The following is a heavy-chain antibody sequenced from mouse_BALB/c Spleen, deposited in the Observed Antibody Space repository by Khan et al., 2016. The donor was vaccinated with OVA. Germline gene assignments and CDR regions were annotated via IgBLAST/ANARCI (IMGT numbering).Heavy chain of an antibody. CDR2: ISYSGST. V-gene: IGHV3-2*02. D-gene: IGHD4-1*01. J-gene: IGHJ4*01. Sequence: EVQLQESGPGLVKPSQSLSLTCTVTGYSITSDYAWNGIRQFPGNKLEWMGYISYSGSTTYNPSLKSRISITRDTSKDQFFLQLKSVTSEDTATYYCASELGRYYALDYWGQGTSVTVSS. CDR3: ASELGRYYALDY. CDR1: GYSITSDYA.